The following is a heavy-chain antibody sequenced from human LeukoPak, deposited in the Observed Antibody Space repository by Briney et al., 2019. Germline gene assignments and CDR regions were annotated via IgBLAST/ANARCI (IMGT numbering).Heavy chain of an antibody. J-gene: IGHJ4*02. V-gene: IGHV3-11*04. Sequence: GGSLRLSCAASGFTFSDYYMSWIRQAPGKGLEWVSYISSSGSTTYYADSVKGRFTISRDNSKNTLYLQMNSLRAEDTAVYYCARALYSSGWYPFDYWGQGTLVTVSS. CDR1: GFTFSDYY. D-gene: IGHD6-19*01. CDR2: ISSSGSTT. CDR3: ARALYSSGWYPFDY.